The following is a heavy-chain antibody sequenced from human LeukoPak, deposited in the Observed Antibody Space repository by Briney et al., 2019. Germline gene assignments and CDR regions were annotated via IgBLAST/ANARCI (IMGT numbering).Heavy chain of an antibody. V-gene: IGHV3-48*02. J-gene: IGHJ4*02. Sequence: GGSLRLSCAASGFTISSYSMSWVRQAPGKGLEWVSYISSSSSTIYYADSVRGRFTISRDNAEDSLYLQMNSLRDEDTAVYYCARKESYWGQGTLVTVSS. CDR2: ISSSSSTI. CDR3: ARKESY. CDR1: GFTISSYS.